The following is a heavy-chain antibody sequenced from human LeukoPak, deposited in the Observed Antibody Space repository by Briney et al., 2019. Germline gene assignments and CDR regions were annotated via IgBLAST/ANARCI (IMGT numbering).Heavy chain of an antibody. CDR1: GGTFISYA. V-gene: IGHV1-69*04. Sequence: ASVKVSCKASGGTFISYAISWVRQAPGQGLEWMGRIIPILGIANYAQKFQGRVTITADKSTSTAYMELSSLRSEDTAVYYCARAGRAGTNNFDYWGQGTLVTVSS. D-gene: IGHD1-7*01. CDR3: ARAGRAGTNNFDY. CDR2: IIPILGIA. J-gene: IGHJ4*02.